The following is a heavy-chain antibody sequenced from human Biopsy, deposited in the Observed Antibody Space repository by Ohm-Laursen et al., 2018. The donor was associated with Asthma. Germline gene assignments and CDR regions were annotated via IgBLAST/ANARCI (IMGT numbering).Heavy chain of an antibody. CDR1: GASITTSPCY. D-gene: IGHD5-18*01. J-gene: IGHJ4*02. CDR3: ARNLPGYTYGPFED. CDR2: ICYSGET. Sequence: SLTLSLTCTVSGASITTSPCYWSWLRLLPGKGLEWIGCICYSGETFFNPSLKTPLFISLDSSKNQFSLKMTSVTVADSAVDFCARNLPGYTYGPFEDWGQGTLVTVSS. V-gene: IGHV4-31*01.